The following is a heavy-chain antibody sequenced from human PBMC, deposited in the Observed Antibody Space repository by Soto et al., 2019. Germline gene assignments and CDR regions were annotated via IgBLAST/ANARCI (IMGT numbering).Heavy chain of an antibody. CDR2: ISSSGSTI. CDR3: ARGQDYYDFWSGYRHWYFDL. J-gene: IGHJ2*01. V-gene: IGHV3-48*03. Sequence: GGSLRLSCAASGFTFSSYEMNWVRQAPGKGLEWVSYISSSGSTIYYADSVKGRFTISRDNAKNSLYLQMNSLRAEDTAVYHCARGQDYYDFWSGYRHWYFDLWGRGTLVTVSS. D-gene: IGHD3-3*01. CDR1: GFTFSSYE.